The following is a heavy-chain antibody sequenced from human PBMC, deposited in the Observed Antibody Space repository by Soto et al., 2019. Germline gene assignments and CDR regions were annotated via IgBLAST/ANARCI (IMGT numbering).Heavy chain of an antibody. Sequence: QVQLVQSGAEVKKPGSSVKVSCKASRDTFSSYAISWVRQAPGQGLGWMGGIISMFDATKYAQKLQGSVTITANKSTTTAYVELKSLKSEDTAVYIWATDWALMVDATPHSSYGLDSWGPGTTIPV. CDR1: RDTFSSYA. J-gene: IGHJ6*02. D-gene: IGHD3-10*01. CDR3: ATDWALMVDATPHSSYGLDS. CDR2: IISMFDAT. V-gene: IGHV1-69*06.